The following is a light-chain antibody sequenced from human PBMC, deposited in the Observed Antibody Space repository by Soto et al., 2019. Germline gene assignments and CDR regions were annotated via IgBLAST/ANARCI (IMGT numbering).Light chain of an antibody. CDR2: GAS. CDR3: QQYDRSPLT. Sequence: EIVLTQYPGTLSLSPGERANLSCRASQSVSSSYLAWYQQKPGQAPRLLIYGASSRATGIPDRFSGSGSGTDFTLTISRLEPEDFAVYYCQQYDRSPLTCGGGTKVEIK. J-gene: IGKJ4*01. V-gene: IGKV3-20*01. CDR1: QSVSSSY.